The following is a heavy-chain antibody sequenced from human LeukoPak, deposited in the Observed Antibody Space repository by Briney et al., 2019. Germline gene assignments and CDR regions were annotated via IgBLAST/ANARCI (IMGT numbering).Heavy chain of an antibody. Sequence: PSQTLSLTCTVSGGSISSGDYYWSWIRQPRGKGREGIVYIYYSGSTYYNPSLKSRVTISVDTSKNQFSLKLSSVTAADTAVYYCAREFRRYSGYDPGDYWGQGTLVTVSS. V-gene: IGHV4-30-4*08. J-gene: IGHJ4*02. CDR1: GGSISSGDYY. CDR3: AREFRRYSGYDPGDY. D-gene: IGHD5-12*01. CDR2: IYYSGST.